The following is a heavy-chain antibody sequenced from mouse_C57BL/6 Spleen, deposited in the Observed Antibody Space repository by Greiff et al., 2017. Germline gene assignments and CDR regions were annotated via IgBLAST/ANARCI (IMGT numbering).Heavy chain of an antibody. CDR1: GYSITSGYY. CDR2: ISYDGSN. J-gene: IGHJ3*01. V-gene: IGHV3-6*01. CDR3: ARNGNYAVAY. Sequence: EVQLQESGPGLVKPSQSLSLTCSVTGYSITSGYYWNWIRQFPGNKLEWMGYISYDGSNNYNPSLKNRISITRATSKNQFFLKLNSVTTEDTATYYCARNGNYAVAYWGQGTLVTVSA. D-gene: IGHD2-1*01.